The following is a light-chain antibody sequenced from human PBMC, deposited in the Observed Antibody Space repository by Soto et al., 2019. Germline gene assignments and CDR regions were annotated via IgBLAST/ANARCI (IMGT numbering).Light chain of an antibody. J-gene: IGKJ1*01. CDR3: QQYGSSPPT. CDR1: QSIGSN. V-gene: IGKV3-20*01. CDR2: GAS. Sequence: EIVLTQSPGTLSLSPGERATLSCRASQSIGSNLAWYQQKPGQGPRLLIYGASSRATGTPDRFSGSGSGTDFTLTINRLEPEDFALYYCQQYGSSPPTFGQGTKVDIK.